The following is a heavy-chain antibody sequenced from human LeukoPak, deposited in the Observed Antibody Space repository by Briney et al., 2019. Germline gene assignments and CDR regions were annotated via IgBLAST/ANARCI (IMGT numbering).Heavy chain of an antibody. V-gene: IGHV1-18*01. Sequence: GASVKVSCKASGYTFTNYDISWVRQAPGQGLEWMGWISAYNGNTNYAQNLQDRVSMTTDTSTSTAYMELRSLRSDDTAVYYCARDRSSSDYWGQGTLVTVSS. CDR3: ARDRSSSDY. J-gene: IGHJ4*02. D-gene: IGHD6-6*01. CDR1: GYTFTNYD. CDR2: ISAYNGNT.